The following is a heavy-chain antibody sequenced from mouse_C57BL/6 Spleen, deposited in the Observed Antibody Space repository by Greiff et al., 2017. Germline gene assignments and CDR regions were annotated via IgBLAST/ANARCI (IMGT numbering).Heavy chain of an antibody. CDR2: INYDGSST. CDR1: GFTFSDYY. D-gene: IGHD2-4*01. CDR3: ARFDYHYAMDY. V-gene: IGHV5-16*01. J-gene: IGHJ4*01. Sequence: EVHLVESEGGLVQPGSSMKLSCTASGFTFSDYYMAWVRQVPDKGLEWVANINYDGSSTYYLDSLKSRFIISRDNAKNILYLQMSSLKSEDTATYYCARFDYHYAMDYWGQGTSVTVSS.